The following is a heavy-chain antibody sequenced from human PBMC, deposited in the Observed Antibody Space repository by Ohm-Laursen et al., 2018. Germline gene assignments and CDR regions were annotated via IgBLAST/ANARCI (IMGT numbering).Heavy chain of an antibody. CDR1: AFTFNTYA. J-gene: IGHJ6*02. CDR3: AKDEYYDFWSGYYRNYYYYGMDV. Sequence: SLRLSCTASAFTFNTYAMHWVRQAPAKGLEWVAIIWYDGSYKYYADSVKGRFTISRDNSKNMLFLQMNSLRAEDTAVYYCAKDEYYDFWSGYYRNYYYYGMDVWSQGTTVTVSS. D-gene: IGHD3-3*01. CDR2: IWYDGSYK. V-gene: IGHV3-30*02.